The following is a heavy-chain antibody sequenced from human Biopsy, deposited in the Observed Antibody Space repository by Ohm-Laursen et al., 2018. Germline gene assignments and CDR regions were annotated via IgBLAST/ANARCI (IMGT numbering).Heavy chain of an antibody. CDR2: IYSGGDT. CDR3: TKNTQWEGSGYLDAFNI. CDR1: GFTVYNNY. D-gene: IGHD3-22*01. Sequence: SLRLSCAASGFTVYNNYMTWVRQAPGKGLEWVSLIYSGGDTRYADSVKGRFTISRDNGENSLYLQMNSLRPEDTALYYCTKNTQWEGSGYLDAFNIWGHGAMVTASS. J-gene: IGHJ3*02. V-gene: IGHV3-53*05.